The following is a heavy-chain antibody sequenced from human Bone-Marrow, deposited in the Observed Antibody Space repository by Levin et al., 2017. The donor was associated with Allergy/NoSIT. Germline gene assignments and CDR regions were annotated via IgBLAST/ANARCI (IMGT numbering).Heavy chain of an antibody. CDR2: ISSSGSDM. CDR1: GFTFSIYS. D-gene: IGHD1-26*01. Sequence: PGGSLRLSCTVSGFTFSIYSINWVRQAPGKGLEWVSSISSSGSDMYYVDSVRGRFAISRDNAKSSLYLQMNSLRAEDTAVYYCARDMYSAWTMISFDYWGQGTLVTVSS. CDR3: ARDMYSAWTMISFDY. V-gene: IGHV3-21*01. J-gene: IGHJ4*02.